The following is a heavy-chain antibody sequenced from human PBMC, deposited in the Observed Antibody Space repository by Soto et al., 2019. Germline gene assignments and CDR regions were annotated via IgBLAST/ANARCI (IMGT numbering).Heavy chain of an antibody. Sequence: GGSLRLSCAASGFTFSSYAMSWVRQAPGKGLEWVSAISGSGGSTYYADSVKGRFTISRDNSKNTLYLQMNSLRAEDTAVYYCVKDQGRITMIVVGWGAFDIWGQGTMVTVSS. J-gene: IGHJ3*02. V-gene: IGHV3-23*01. CDR1: GFTFSSYA. CDR2: ISGSGGST. CDR3: VKDQGRITMIVVGWGAFDI. D-gene: IGHD3-22*01.